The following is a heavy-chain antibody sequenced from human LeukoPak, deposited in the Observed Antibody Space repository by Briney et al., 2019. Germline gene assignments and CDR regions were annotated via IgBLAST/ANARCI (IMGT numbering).Heavy chain of an antibody. CDR3: ARDLSSSNAHWFDP. J-gene: IGHJ5*02. CDR2: INPNSGGT. D-gene: IGHD6-13*01. V-gene: IGHV1-2*02. CDR1: GYTFTGYY. Sequence: ASVKVSCKASGYTFTGYYMHWVRQAPGQGLEWMGWINPNSGGTNYAQKFQGRVTMTRDTSISTAYMELSRLRSDDTAVYYCARDLSSSNAHWFDPWGQGTLVTVSS.